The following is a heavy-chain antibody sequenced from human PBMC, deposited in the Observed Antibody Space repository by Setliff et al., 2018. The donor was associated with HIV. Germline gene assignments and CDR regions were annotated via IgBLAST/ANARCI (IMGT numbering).Heavy chain of an antibody. Sequence: SETLSLTCTVSGGSISSSSYYWGWIRQPPGKGLEWIGSIYYSGSTYYNPSLKSRVTISVDTSKNQFSLKLSSATAADTAVYYCASPASGGSSGQYHYWGQGTLVTVSS. CDR3: ASPASGGSSGQYHY. CDR2: IYYSGST. V-gene: IGHV4-39*01. D-gene: IGHD6-19*01. CDR1: GGSISSSSYY. J-gene: IGHJ4*02.